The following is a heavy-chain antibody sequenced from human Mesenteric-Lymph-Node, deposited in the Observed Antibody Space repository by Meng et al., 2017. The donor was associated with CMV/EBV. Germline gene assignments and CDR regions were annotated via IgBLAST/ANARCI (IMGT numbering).Heavy chain of an antibody. D-gene: IGHD6-13*01. V-gene: IGHV3-64*02. Sequence: GGSLRLSCAASGFTVSRNYMNWVRQAPGKGLEYVSAISSNGGSTYYADSVKGRFTISRDNSKNTLYLQMNSLRAEDTAVYYCAKALALYSSSWYADYWGQGTLVTVSS. J-gene: IGHJ4*02. CDR2: ISSNGGST. CDR1: GFTVSRNY. CDR3: AKALALYSSSWYADY.